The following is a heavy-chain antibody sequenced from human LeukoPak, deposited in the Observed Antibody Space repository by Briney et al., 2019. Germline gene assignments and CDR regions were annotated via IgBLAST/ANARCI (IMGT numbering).Heavy chain of an antibody. CDR3: ARDWFHAIDY. J-gene: IGHJ4*02. CDR1: GFTVSSNS. D-gene: IGHD2/OR15-2a*01. CDR2: IRSDGSDT. V-gene: IGHV3-74*01. Sequence: LSGGSLRLSCTVSGFTVSSNSMSWVRQAPGEGLVWVSRIRSDGSDTRYAESVKGRFTISRDNAKNTLYLQMNSLRAEDTAVYYCARDWFHAIDYWGQGTLVTVSS.